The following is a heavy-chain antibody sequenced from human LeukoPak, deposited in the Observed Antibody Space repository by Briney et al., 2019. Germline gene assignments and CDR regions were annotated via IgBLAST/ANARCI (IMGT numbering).Heavy chain of an antibody. CDR3: ARENWGGSDY. CDR1: GFTVSSNY. CDR2: IYSGGST. J-gene: IGHJ4*02. Sequence: GGSLRLSCAASGFTVSSNYMSWVRQAPGKGLEWVSVIYSGGSTYYADSVKGRFTISRDNSKNTLYLQMGSLRPEDMAVYYCARENWGGSDYWGQGTLVTVSS. V-gene: IGHV3-66*01. D-gene: IGHD7-27*01.